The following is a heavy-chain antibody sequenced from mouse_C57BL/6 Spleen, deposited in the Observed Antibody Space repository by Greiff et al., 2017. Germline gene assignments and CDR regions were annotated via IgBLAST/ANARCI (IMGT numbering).Heavy chain of an antibody. J-gene: IGHJ2*01. V-gene: IGHV1-52*01. Sequence: VQLQQPGAELVRPGSSVNLSCKASGYTFTSYWMHWVKQRPIQGLEWIGNIYPSDSETHYNQKFKDKATLTVDKSSSPAYMQLSSLTSEEAAVDYCARRSSGYYIDYWGQGTTLTVSS. CDR3: ARRSSGYYIDY. D-gene: IGHD3-2*02. CDR2: IYPSDSET. CDR1: GYTFTSYW.